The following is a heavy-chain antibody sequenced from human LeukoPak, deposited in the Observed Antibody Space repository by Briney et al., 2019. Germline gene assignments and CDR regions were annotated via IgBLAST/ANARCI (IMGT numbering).Heavy chain of an antibody. V-gene: IGHV4-61*02. J-gene: IGHJ4*02. CDR3: ARAPEYGWGSYLLY. CDR2: IHTRGTT. D-gene: IGHD3-10*01. CDR1: GSSISSGVYY. Sequence: PSETLSLTCTVSGSSISSGVYYWSWIRQPAGKGLEWIGRIHTRGTTNYNPPLKSRVTISVDTPKSQFSLNLSSVTAADTGVYYCARAPEYGWGSYLLYWGQGIQVTVSS.